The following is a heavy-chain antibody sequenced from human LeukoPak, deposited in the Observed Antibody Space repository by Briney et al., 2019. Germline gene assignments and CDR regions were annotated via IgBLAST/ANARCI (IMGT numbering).Heavy chain of an antibody. V-gene: IGHV4-61*02. D-gene: IGHD6-6*01. CDR3: AREQLVPLYYYYMDV. CDR2: IYTSGST. CDR1: GGSISSGSYY. J-gene: IGHJ6*03. Sequence: SETLSLTCTVSGGSISSGSYYWSWIRQPAGKGLEWIGRIYTSGSTNYNPSLKSRVTISVDTSKNQFSLKLSSVTAADTAVYYCAREQLVPLYYYYMDVWGKGTTVTVSS.